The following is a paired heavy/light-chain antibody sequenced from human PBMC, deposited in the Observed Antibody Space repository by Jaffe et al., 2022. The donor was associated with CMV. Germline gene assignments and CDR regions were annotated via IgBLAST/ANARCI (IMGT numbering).Heavy chain of an antibody. J-gene: IGHJ4*02. Sequence: EVQLLESGGGLVQPGGSLRLSCAASGFTFSSYVMNWVRQAPGKGLEWVSTITETSGSTFYADSMKGRITISRDDSKNTLYLQMNSLRVEDTAVYYCAKKLQPVTVTGPGNYFDYWGQGTQVTVSS. D-gene: IGHD6-19*01. V-gene: IGHV3-23*01. CDR3: AKKLQPVTVTGPGNYFDY. CDR1: GFTFSSYV. CDR2: ITETSGST.
Light chain of an antibody. J-gene: IGKJ1*01. CDR3: QNYKGAPSWT. V-gene: IGKV1-27*01. CDR1: QGISYY. CDR2: AAS. Sequence: DIQMTQSPSSLSASVGDRVTITCRASQGISYYLAWYQQKPGKVPKLLIYAASTLQSGVPSRFSGSGSGTDFTLTISSLQPEDVATYYCQNYKGAPSWTFGQGTKVEIK.